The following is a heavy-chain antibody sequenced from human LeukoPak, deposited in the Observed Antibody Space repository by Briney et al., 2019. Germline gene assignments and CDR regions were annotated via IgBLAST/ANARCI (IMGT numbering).Heavy chain of an antibody. V-gene: IGHV1-2*02. CDR1: GYTFTGYY. CDR3: HIVVEPRKKTFDP. CDR2: INPNSGAT. D-gene: IGHD2-2*01. Sequence: ASVTVSFKASGYTFTGYYMHWVRQAPGQGLEWMGLINPNSGATNYAQKFQGRVTMTRDTSISTAYLELSRLRSDDTAVYYCHIVVEPRKKTFDPWGGETLVTVSS. J-gene: IGHJ5*02.